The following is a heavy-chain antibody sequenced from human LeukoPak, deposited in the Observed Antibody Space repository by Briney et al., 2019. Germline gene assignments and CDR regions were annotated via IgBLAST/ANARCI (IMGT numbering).Heavy chain of an antibody. D-gene: IGHD2-15*01. V-gene: IGHV1-2*06. CDR1: GYTFTGYY. Sequence: ASVKVSCKASGYTFTGYYMHWVRQAPGQGLEWMGRINPNSGGTNYAQKFQGRVTMTRDTSISTAYMELSRLRSDDTAVYYCARKAYCSGGSCYLDWFDPWGQGTLVIVSS. J-gene: IGHJ5*02. CDR2: INPNSGGT. CDR3: ARKAYCSGGSCYLDWFDP.